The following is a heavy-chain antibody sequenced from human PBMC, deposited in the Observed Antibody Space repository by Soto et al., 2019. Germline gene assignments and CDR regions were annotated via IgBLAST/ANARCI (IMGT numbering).Heavy chain of an antibody. J-gene: IGHJ4*02. CDR3: LAADYGGIVDY. CDR2: VHNSGST. CDR1: GASVNSPPYS. V-gene: IGHV4-61*03. Sequence: QILLQESGPGLVKPSETLSLICAVSGASVNSPPYSWTWVRQPPGKGLEWIGYVHNSGSTKYDPSCQRRVSISLDTSKNHFSLRLTSATSADAAVYYFLAADYGGIVDYLGQGTLVSVSS. D-gene: IGHD4-17*01.